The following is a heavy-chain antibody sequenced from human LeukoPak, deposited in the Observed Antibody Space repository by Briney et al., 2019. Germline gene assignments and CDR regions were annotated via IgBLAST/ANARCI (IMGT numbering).Heavy chain of an antibody. CDR3: ARLAYCGGDCYLNYFDY. D-gene: IGHD2-21*02. Sequence: SETLSLTCTVSGGSISSYYWSWIRQPPGKGLEWIGYIYYSGTTNYNPSLKSRVTISVDTSKNQFSLKLSSVTAADTAVYYCARLAYCGGDCYLNYFDYWGQGILVTVSS. CDR1: GGSISSYY. V-gene: IGHV4-59*01. CDR2: IYYSGTT. J-gene: IGHJ4*02.